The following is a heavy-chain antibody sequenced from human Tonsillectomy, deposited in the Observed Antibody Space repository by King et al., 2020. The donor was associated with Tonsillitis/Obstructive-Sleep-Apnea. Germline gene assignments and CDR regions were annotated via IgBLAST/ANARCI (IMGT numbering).Heavy chain of an antibody. CDR1: GYSFTSYW. J-gene: IGHJ6*03. D-gene: IGHD2-2*01. Sequence: VQLVESGAEVKKPGESLKISCEGSGYSFTSYWIGWVRQMPGKGLEWMGFIYPGDSDTRYSPSFQGQVAISADKSISTAYLQWSSLKASDTAMYYCARLGGFCTRTSCSYYYFYYMDVWGKGTTVTVSS. CDR2: IYPGDSDT. CDR3: ARLGGFCTRTSCSYYYFYYMDV. V-gene: IGHV5-51*01.